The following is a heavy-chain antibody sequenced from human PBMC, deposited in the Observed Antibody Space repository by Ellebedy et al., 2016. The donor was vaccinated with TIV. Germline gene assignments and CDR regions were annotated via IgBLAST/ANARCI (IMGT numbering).Heavy chain of an antibody. Sequence: ASVKVSCKASGGTFSSYAISWVRQAPGQGLEWMGGITPIFGTANYAQKFQGRVTMTRDTSTSTVYMELSSLRSEDTAVYYCARDRDDTYYFDYWGQGTLVTVSS. V-gene: IGHV1-69*05. CDR3: ARDRDDTYYFDY. J-gene: IGHJ4*02. CDR2: ITPIFGTA. CDR1: GGTFSSYA. D-gene: IGHD3-9*01.